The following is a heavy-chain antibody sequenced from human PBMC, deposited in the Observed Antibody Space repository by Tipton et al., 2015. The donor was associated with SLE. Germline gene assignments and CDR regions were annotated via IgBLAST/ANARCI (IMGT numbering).Heavy chain of an antibody. D-gene: IGHD4/OR15-4a*01. V-gene: IGHV4-38-2*02. J-gene: IGHJ4*02. CDR1: GYSISSGYY. CDR2: TYHSGST. CDR3: AKDYNHDNPDYN. Sequence: TLSLTCTVSGYSISSGYYWGWIRQPPGKGLEWVGSTYHSGSTYYNPSLKSRLTISADLSKNQFSLKLNSLTAADTAVYYCAKDYNHDNPDYNWGQGTLVTASS.